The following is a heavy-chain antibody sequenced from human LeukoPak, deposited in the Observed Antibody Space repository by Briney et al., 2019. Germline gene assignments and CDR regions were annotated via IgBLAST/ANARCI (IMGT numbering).Heavy chain of an antibody. Sequence: PSETLSLTCTVSGGSISGFYWSWIRQPPGKGLEWIGDIYYSGSTNYNPSLKSRLTISVDTSKNQFSLNLTSVTAADTAVYYCARDQIGYGLDYWGQGTLVTVSS. J-gene: IGHJ4*02. CDR1: GGSISGFY. CDR2: IYYSGST. CDR3: ARDQIGYGLDY. V-gene: IGHV4-59*01. D-gene: IGHD5-18*01.